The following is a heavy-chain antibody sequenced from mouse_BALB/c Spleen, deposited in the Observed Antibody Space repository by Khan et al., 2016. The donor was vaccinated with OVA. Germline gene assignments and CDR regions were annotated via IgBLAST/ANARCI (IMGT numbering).Heavy chain of an antibody. CDR3: ARSRGNFLLDH. V-gene: IGHV9-1*02. CDR1: RYTFTDYG. D-gene: IGHD2-1*01. CDR2: ISTYTGQP. Sequence: QIQLVQSGPELKRPGETVKISCKASRYTFTDYGMNWVKQAPGKGLKWMGWISTYTGQPTYADDFKGRFAFSLETSATTVFLQINNLKHEDMATYYCARSRGNFLLDHWGQGSTLTVSS. J-gene: IGHJ2*01.